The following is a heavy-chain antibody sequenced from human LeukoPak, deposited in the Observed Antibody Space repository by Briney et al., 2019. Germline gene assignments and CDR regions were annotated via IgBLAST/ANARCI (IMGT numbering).Heavy chain of an antibody. J-gene: IGHJ6*02. CDR3: ARERITVTSQGMDV. V-gene: IGHV4-39*02. D-gene: IGHD4-11*01. Sequence: SETLSLTCTVSGVSISSSSYYWGWIRQPPGKGLEWIGSIYYSGSTYYNPSLKSRFTISVDTSKNQFSLKLSSVTAADTAVYYCARERITVTSQGMDVWGQGTTVTVSS. CDR1: GVSISSSSYY. CDR2: IYYSGST.